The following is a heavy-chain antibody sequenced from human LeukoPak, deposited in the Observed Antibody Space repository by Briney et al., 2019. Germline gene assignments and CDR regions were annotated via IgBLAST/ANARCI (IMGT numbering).Heavy chain of an antibody. CDR2: ISVNNAKT. J-gene: IGHJ4*02. CDR3: ARVGYCSGGSCCPDY. Sequence: ASVKVSCKASGYTLTSYGFSWVQQAPGQGLEWMGWISVNNAKTNYAQKFQGRVTMTTDTSTTTAYMELRSLTSDDTAVYYCARVGYCSGGSCCPDYWGQGTLVTVSS. CDR1: GYTLTSYG. V-gene: IGHV1-18*01. D-gene: IGHD2-15*01.